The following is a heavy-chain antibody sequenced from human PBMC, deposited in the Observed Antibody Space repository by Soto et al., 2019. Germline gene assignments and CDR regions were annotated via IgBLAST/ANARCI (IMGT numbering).Heavy chain of an antibody. CDR3: ARGYRSRDYYYYYGMDV. CDR2: ISYDGSNK. D-gene: IGHD5-12*01. J-gene: IGHJ6*02. V-gene: IGHV3-30-3*01. Sequence: RLSCAASGFTFSSYAMHWVRQAPGKGLEWVAVISYDGSNKYYADSVKGRFTISRDNSKNTLYLQMNSLRAEDTAVYYCARGYRSRDYYYYYGMDVWGQGTTVTVSS. CDR1: GFTFSSYA.